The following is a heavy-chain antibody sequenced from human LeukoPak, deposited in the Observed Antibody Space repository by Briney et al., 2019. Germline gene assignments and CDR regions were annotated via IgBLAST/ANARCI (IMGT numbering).Heavy chain of an antibody. D-gene: IGHD3-22*01. CDR1: GFSMSVYW. CDR3: ARDCGSYYLFFDY. CDR2: IKQAGSER. J-gene: IGHJ4*02. Sequence: PGGSLRLSCEASGFSMSVYWMSWVRQAPGKGLEGVGNIKQAGSERAYVDSVKGRFTISRDNAKKSLYLQINSLRAEDAAVYYCARDCGSYYLFFDYWGQGTLVTVSS. V-gene: IGHV3-7*01.